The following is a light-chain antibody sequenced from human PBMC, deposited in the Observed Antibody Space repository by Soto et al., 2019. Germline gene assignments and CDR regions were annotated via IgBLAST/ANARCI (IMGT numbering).Light chain of an antibody. Sequence: DIQMTQSPSTLSASVGDRVTITCRASQSISNWLAWYQQKPGKAPKVLIYDVFSLESGVPSRFSGSGSGTEFTLTISSLQPDDFATYYCQQYNSHLYTFGQGTKLEIQ. V-gene: IGKV1-5*01. CDR2: DVF. CDR1: QSISNW. CDR3: QQYNSHLYT. J-gene: IGKJ2*01.